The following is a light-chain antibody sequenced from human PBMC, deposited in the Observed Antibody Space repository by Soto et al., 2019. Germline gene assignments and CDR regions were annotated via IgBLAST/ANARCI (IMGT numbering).Light chain of an antibody. J-gene: IGKJ1*01. CDR3: QKYDSAPQT. CDR2: AAS. V-gene: IGKV1-27*01. Sequence: EIQMTQSPSFLSASVGDRVTITCRASQGVSNYLAGYQQKPGDVPKILIYAASTLQSGVPSRFSGSGSGTDFTLTISSLQPEDVATYYCQKYDSAPQTFGPGTKVEIK. CDR1: QGVSNY.